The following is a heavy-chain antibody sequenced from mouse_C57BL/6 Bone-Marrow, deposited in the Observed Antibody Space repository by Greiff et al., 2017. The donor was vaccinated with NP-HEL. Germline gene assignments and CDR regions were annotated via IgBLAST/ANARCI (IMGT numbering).Heavy chain of an antibody. V-gene: IGHV1-62-2*01. Sequence: LQESGAELVKPGASVKLSCKASGYTFTEYTIHWVKQRSGQGLEWIGWFYPGSGSIKYNEKFKDKATLTADKSSSTVYMELSRLTSEDSAVYFCARHEDGYDGDYYAMDYWGQGTSVTVSS. J-gene: IGHJ4*01. CDR3: ARHEDGYDGDYYAMDY. D-gene: IGHD2-2*01. CDR2: FYPGSGSI. CDR1: GYTFTEYT.